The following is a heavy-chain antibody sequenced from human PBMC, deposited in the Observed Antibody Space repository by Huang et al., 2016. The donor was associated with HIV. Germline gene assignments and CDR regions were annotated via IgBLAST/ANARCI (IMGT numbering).Heavy chain of an antibody. CDR1: GGSFSGPN. CDR2: INHSGRT. CDR3: ARGRGDARGFLGLDF. D-gene: IGHD3-16*01. Sequence: QVQLHQWGAGLLKPSETLSLTCAVYGGSFSGPNWTWIRQTPGKGLEWIGEINHSGRTNYSPSLKSRVTISLDTSKNQFSLRLRSVTAADTAVYYCARGRGDARGFLGLDFWGQGTLVTVSS. J-gene: IGHJ4*02. V-gene: IGHV4-34*01.